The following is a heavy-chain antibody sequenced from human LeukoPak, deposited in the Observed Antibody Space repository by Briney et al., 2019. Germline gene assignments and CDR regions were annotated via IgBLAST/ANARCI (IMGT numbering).Heavy chain of an antibody. D-gene: IGHD3-22*01. V-gene: IGHV3-23*01. Sequence: GGSLRLSCAASGFTFSSYAMSWVRQAPGEGLEWVSAISGSGGSTYYADSVKGRFTISRDNSKNTLYLQMNSLRAEDTAVYYCAKEGDYYDSSGYSSYFDYWGQGTLVTVSS. CDR3: AKEGDYYDSSGYSSYFDY. CDR2: ISGSGGST. J-gene: IGHJ4*02. CDR1: GFTFSSYA.